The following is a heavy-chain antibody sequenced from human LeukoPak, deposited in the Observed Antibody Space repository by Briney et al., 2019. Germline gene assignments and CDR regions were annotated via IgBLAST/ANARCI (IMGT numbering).Heavy chain of an antibody. D-gene: IGHD2-2*01. V-gene: IGHV1-24*01. CDR2: FDPEDGET. CDR3: ATLGYCSSTSRYENWFDP. J-gene: IGHJ5*02. Sequence: GASVKVSCKVSGYTLTELSMHWVRQAPGKGLEWMGGFDPEDGETIYAQKFQGRVTMTEDTSTDTAYMELSSLRSEDTAVYYCATLGYCSSTSRYENWFDPWGQGTLVTVSS. CDR1: GYTLTELS.